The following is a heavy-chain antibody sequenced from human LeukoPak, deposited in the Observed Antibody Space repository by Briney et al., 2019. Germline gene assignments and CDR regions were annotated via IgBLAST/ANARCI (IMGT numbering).Heavy chain of an antibody. CDR3: ASATAAAGDFDY. Sequence: SQTLSLTCAISGDSVSSNSAAWNWVRQSPSRGLEWLGRTYYRSKWYNDYAVSVKSRITINPDTPKNQFSLQLNSVTPEDTAVYYCASATAAAGDFDYWGQGTLVTVSS. V-gene: IGHV6-1*01. D-gene: IGHD6-13*01. CDR1: GDSVSSNSAA. J-gene: IGHJ4*02. CDR2: TYYRSKWYN.